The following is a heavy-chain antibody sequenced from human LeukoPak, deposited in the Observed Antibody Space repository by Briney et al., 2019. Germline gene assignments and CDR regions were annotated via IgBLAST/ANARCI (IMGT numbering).Heavy chain of an antibody. V-gene: IGHV1-18*01. CDR2: ISAYNGNT. CDR3: ARGRGTMVRGPLVDY. Sequence: GASVTVSCKASGYTFTSYGISWVRQAPGQGLEWMGWISAYNGNTNYAQKLQGRVTMTTDTSTSTAYMELRSLRSDDTAVYYCARGRGTMVRGPLVDYWGQGTLVTVSS. J-gene: IGHJ4*02. CDR1: GYTFTSYG. D-gene: IGHD3-10*01.